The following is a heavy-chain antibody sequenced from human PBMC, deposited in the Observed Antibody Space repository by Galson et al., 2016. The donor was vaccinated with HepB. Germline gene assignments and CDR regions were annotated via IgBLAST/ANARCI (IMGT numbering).Heavy chain of an antibody. CDR1: GFTFTTSA. D-gene: IGHD3-3*01. J-gene: IGHJ4*02. V-gene: IGHV1-58*01. CDR3: AAVSDYDFWSGVDY. Sequence: SVKVSCKASGFTFTTSAVQWLRRARGHRLEWIGWIVVASGYTNYAQNFQERVTITRDMSTNTAYMELSSLRSDDTAVYYCAAVSDYDFWSGVDYWGQGTLVTVSS. CDR2: IVVASGYT.